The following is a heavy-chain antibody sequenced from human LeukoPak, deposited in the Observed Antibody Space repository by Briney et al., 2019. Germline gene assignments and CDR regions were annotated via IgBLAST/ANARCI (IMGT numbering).Heavy chain of an antibody. CDR3: VTGDPIWFDP. CDR1: GFSFSNYA. J-gene: IGHJ5*02. D-gene: IGHD3-10*01. Sequence: GGSLRLSCAASGFSFSNYAMSWVRQAPGKGLEWVSGVTSGGGHIYYADFVKGRFTISRDDSKNTLFLQMDSLRVEDTAVYYCVTGDPIWFDPWGQGTLVTVSS. CDR2: VTSGGGHI. V-gene: IGHV3-23*01.